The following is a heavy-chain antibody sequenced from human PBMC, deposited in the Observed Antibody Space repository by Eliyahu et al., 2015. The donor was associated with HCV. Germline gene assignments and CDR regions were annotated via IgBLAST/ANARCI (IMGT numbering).Heavy chain of an antibody. J-gene: IGHJ4*02. D-gene: IGHD6-25*01. Sequence: EVQLVESGGDLVQPGGSLRLSCSASGFPFGPYAMHWLRQAPGRGLEYVSAITPNGGATYYADSVKGRFTISRDNSKNTLYLQMRSLRIEDTAVYYCVSAAYFFDYWGQGALVTVSS. CDR3: VSAAYFFDY. CDR2: ITPNGGAT. CDR1: GFPFGPYA. V-gene: IGHV3-64D*06.